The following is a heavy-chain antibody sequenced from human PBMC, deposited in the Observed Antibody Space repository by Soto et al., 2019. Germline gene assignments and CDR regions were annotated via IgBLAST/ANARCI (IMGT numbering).Heavy chain of an antibody. CDR1: GGTFSSYA. J-gene: IGHJ4*02. V-gene: IGHV1-69*05. CDR3: ARGVPLWYYYDSMPISFDY. D-gene: IGHD3-22*01. CDR2: IIPIFGTA. Sequence: SVKVSCKASGGTFSSYAISWVRQAPGQGLEWMGGIIPIFGTANYAQKFQGRVTITRDTSASTAYMELSSLRSEDTAVYYCARGVPLWYYYDSMPISFDYWGQGTLVTVSS.